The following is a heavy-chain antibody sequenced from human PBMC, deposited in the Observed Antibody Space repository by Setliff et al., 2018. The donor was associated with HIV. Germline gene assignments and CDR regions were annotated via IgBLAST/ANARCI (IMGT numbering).Heavy chain of an antibody. V-gene: IGHV3-7*03. D-gene: IGHD3-10*01. J-gene: IGHJ6*03. CDR3: ARVVDTSGGYWGSFYRYMDV. CDR1: GFSLGYYR. Sequence: PGGSLRLSCAASGFSLGYYRMNWVRQAPGKGLEWVANIEQDGSEKYYVDSVKGRFTISRDNTKNSLYLQMDSLRAEDTAVYYCARVVDTSGGYWGSFYRYMDVWGKGTTVTVSS. CDR2: IEQDGSEK.